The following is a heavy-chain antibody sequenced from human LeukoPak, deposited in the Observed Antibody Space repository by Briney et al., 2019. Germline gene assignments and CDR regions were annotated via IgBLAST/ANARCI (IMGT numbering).Heavy chain of an antibody. CDR2: ISAYNGNT. CDR3: ARDGRYTSYDSSGYWPLDY. CDR1: GYTFSRYG. D-gene: IGHD3-22*01. J-gene: IGHJ4*02. V-gene: IGHV1-18*01. Sequence: ASVKVSCKASGYTFSRYGISWVRQSPGQRLEWMGWISAYNGNTNYAQKVQGRVTVTIDTSTSTAYTELRSLRSDDTAVYYCARDGRYTSYDSSGYWPLDYWGQGTLVTVSS.